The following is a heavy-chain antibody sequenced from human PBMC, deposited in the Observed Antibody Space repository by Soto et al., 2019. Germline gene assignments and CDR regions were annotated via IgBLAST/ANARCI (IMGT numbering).Heavy chain of an antibody. CDR2: ISGSGSST. CDR1: GFTFSRYT. Sequence: EVQLLESGGGLVEPGGSRRLSCAASGFTFSRYTMSWVRQAPGKGLEWVSTISGSGSSTYSADSVKGRFTISRDNSKNTLYLQMNSRRVEDTAIYYCAKAWGIDYWGQGTLVTVSS. J-gene: IGHJ4*02. V-gene: IGHV3-23*01. CDR3: AKAWGIDY. D-gene: IGHD7-27*01.